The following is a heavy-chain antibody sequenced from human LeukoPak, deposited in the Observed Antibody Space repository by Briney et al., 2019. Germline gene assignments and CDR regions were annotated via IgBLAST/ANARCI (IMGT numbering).Heavy chain of an antibody. CDR1: GQSLTGYF. D-gene: IGHD6-19*01. Sequence: ASVKVSCKASGQSLTGYFIHWVRQAPGQGLEWVGRIDPNTGDTIYAQNFQGRVTVTSATSISTAYMELSRLTSDDTAVYYCARVGRESSTGWLDYWGQGTLVTVSS. CDR3: ARVGRESSTGWLDY. CDR2: IDPNTGDT. J-gene: IGHJ4*02. V-gene: IGHV1-2*06.